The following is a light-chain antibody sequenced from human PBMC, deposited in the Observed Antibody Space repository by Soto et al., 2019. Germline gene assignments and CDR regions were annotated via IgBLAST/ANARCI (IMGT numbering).Light chain of an antibody. CDR1: QSISTY. J-gene: IGKJ1*01. V-gene: IGKV1-39*01. CDR3: QQTYRAPPWT. CDR2: SAS. Sequence: IQMTQSPSSLSASVGARVTISCRASQSISTYLNWYQQKPGKAPKLLIYSASGVQSGVPPRFSGSGSGTDFILTISRLRPDDIATYYCQQTYRAPPWTFAQGTKVDIK.